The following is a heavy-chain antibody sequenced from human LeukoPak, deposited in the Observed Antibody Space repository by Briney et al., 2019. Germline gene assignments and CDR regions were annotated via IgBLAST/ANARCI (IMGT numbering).Heavy chain of an antibody. CDR2: INPSGGST. CDR1: GYTLTSYY. J-gene: IGHJ4*02. Sequence: ASVKVSCKASGYTLTSYYMHWVRQAPGHGLEWMGIINPSGGSTSYAQKFQGRVTMTRDTSTSTVYMDLSSLRSEDTAVYYCARDLPPYYFDYWGQGTLVTVSS. V-gene: IGHV1-46*01. CDR3: ARDLPPYYFDY.